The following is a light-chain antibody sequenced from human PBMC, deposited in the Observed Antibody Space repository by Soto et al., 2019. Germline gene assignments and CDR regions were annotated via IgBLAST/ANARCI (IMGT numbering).Light chain of an antibody. J-gene: IGLJ2*01. V-gene: IGLV2-14*03. CDR2: DVS. Sequence: QSALTQPASVSGSPGQSITISCTGTSSDVGGYNYVSWYQQQPGKALKLMIYDVSNRPSGVSNRFSGSKSGNTASLTISGLQAEDEADYYCCSYTSSSTPVVFGGGTKLTVL. CDR1: SSDVGGYNY. CDR3: CSYTSSSTPVV.